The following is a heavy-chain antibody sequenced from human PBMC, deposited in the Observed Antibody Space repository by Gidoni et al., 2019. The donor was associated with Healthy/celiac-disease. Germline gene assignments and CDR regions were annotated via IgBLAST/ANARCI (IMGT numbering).Heavy chain of an antibody. Sequence: EVQLLESGGGLVQPGGSLRLSCAASGFTFSSYAMSWVRQAPGKGLEWVSVISGSGGSTYYADSVKGRFTISRDNSKNTLYLQMNSLRAEDTAVYYCAKDPGLWFGEFYYFDYWGQGTLVTVSS. CDR3: AKDPGLWFGEFYYFDY. J-gene: IGHJ4*02. D-gene: IGHD3-10*01. CDR1: GFTFSSYA. CDR2: ISGSGGST. V-gene: IGHV3-23*01.